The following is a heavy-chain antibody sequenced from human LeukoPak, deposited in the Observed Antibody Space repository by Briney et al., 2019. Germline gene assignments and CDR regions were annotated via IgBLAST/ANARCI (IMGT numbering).Heavy chain of an antibody. CDR2: IKQDGSKK. V-gene: IGHV3-7*04. CDR3: TRVGYIDEGIDY. D-gene: IGHD5-24*01. Sequence: GGSLRLSCVASGFPFSSYWMTWVRQAPGRGLEWVANIKQDGSKKSYVDSVKGRFTISRDNAKNSLYLQLNSLRAEDTAIYYCTRVGYIDEGIDYWGQGTLVTVSS. CDR1: GFPFSSYW. J-gene: IGHJ4*02.